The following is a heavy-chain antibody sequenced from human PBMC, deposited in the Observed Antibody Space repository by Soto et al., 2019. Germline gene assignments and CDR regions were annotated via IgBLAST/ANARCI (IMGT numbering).Heavy chain of an antibody. CDR1: GYTFTSYG. Sequence: GASVKVSCKASGYTFTSYGISWVRQAPGQGLEWMGWISAYNGNTNYAQKLQGRVTMTTDTSTSTAYMELRSLRSDDTAVYYCARDPIPSRYCSGGSCYSGPWFDPWGQGTLVTVSS. V-gene: IGHV1-18*01. D-gene: IGHD2-15*01. CDR2: ISAYNGNT. J-gene: IGHJ5*02. CDR3: ARDPIPSRYCSGGSCYSGPWFDP.